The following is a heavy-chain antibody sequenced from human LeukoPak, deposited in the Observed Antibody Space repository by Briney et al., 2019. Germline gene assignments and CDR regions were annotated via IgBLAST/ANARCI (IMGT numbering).Heavy chain of an antibody. CDR1: GGSISSYY. CDR2: IYYNGIT. CDR3: ARGGNSYGYLNYFDP. Sequence: SETLSLTCTVSGGSISSYYWTWIRQPPGKGLEWIGYIYYNGITTYNPSLKSRASVSEDTSKNQFSLKLSSVIAADTAVYYCARGGNSYGYLNYFDPWGQGILVTVSS. J-gene: IGHJ5*02. D-gene: IGHD5-18*01. V-gene: IGHV4-59*01.